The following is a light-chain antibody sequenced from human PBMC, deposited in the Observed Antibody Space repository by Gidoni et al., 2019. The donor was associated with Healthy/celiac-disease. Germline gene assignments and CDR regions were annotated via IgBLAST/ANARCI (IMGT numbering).Light chain of an antibody. CDR1: QSLLHSNGYNY. J-gene: IGKJ1*01. CDR2: LGS. CDR3: MQALQTPWT. V-gene: IGKV2-28*01. Sequence: DSVMTQSPLSLPVTPGEPASISCRSSQSLLHSNGYNYLDWYLQKPGQSPQLLIYLGSNRASGVPDRFSGSGSGTDFPLKIRRVEAEDVGVSYCMQALQTPWTFGQGTKVEIK.